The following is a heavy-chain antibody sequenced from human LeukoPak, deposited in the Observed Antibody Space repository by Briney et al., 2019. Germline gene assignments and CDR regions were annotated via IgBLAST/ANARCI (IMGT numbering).Heavy chain of an antibody. D-gene: IGHD2-2*02. CDR3: AIRCYYCSSTSCYTTHFGDYYYYGMDV. V-gene: IGHV4-34*01. CDR2: INHSGST. CDR1: GGSFSGYY. J-gene: IGHJ6*02. Sequence: SETLSLTCAVYGGSFSGYYWSWIRQPPGKGLEWIGEINHSGSTNHNPSLKSRVTISVDTSKNQFSLKLSSVTAADTAVYYCAIRCYYCSSTSCYTTHFGDYYYYGMDVWGQGTTVTVSS.